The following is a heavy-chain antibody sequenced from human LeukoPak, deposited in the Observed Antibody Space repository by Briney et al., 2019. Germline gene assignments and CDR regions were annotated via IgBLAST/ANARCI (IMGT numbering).Heavy chain of an antibody. D-gene: IGHD3-16*01. V-gene: IGHV4-61*02. CDR1: GGSISSGSYY. CDR2: IYTSGST. J-gene: IGHJ3*02. Sequence: SETLSLTCTVSGGSISSGSYYWSWIRQPAGKGLEWIGRIYTSGSTNYNPSLKSRVTVSVDTSKNQFSLKLSSVTAADTAVYYCARGRLTWPPRAFDIWGQGTMVTVSS. CDR3: ARGRLTWPPRAFDI.